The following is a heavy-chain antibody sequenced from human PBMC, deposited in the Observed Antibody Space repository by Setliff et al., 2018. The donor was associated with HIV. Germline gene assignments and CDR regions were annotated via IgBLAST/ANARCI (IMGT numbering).Heavy chain of an antibody. J-gene: IGHJ6*03. Sequence: GGSLRLSCAASGFTFSNYWMSWVRQAPGKGLEWVANIKQDGSEKFYVDSVKGRFTISRDNAKNSLYLQMNSLRDDDTAVYYCARESGYTGGWGYGATYNYYMDVWGKGTTVTVSS. V-gene: IGHV3-7*03. CDR3: ARESGYTGGWGYGATYNYYMDV. CDR2: IKQDGSEK. CDR1: GFTFSNYW. D-gene: IGHD6-19*01.